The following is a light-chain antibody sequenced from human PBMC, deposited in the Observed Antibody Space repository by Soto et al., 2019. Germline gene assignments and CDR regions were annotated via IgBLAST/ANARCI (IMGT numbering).Light chain of an antibody. CDR1: QSVNRN. CDR3: QQSYSNPLT. CDR2: GPS. J-gene: IGKJ1*01. V-gene: IGKV3-15*01. Sequence: ILMTQSPATLSVSPGERASLSCRASQSVNRNLAWYQQKPGQAPRLLIFGPSTRATGIPARFSGSGSGTDFTLTISSLPPEDFEPYYCQQSYSNPLTFGQGTKVDIK.